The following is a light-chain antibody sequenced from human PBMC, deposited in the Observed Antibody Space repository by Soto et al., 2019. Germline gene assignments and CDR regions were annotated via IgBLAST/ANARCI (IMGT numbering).Light chain of an antibody. CDR1: SSDIGAYNF. CDR3: TSWTTSTTMI. J-gene: IGLJ2*01. V-gene: IGLV2-14*03. CDR2: DVN. Sequence: QSALTQPASVSGSPGQSITISCTGTSSDIGAYNFVSWYQQHQGKAPKLMLYDVNIRPSGVSNRFSGSKSGNTASLTISGLQAEDEAAYYCTSWTTSTTMIFGGGTKLTVL.